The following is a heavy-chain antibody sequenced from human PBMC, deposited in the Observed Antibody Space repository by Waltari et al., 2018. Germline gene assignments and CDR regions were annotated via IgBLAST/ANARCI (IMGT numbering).Heavy chain of an antibody. V-gene: IGHV3-48*01. CDR2: ISSSSSTI. J-gene: IGHJ4*02. Sequence: EVQLVESGGGLVQPGGSLRLSCAASGFTFSSYSMNWVRQAPGKGLEWVSYISSSSSTIYYADSLKGRFTSSRDNAKNSLYLQMNSLRAEDTAVYYCARSYYDSSGFPYFDYWGQGTLVTVSS. CDR3: ARSYYDSSGFPYFDY. CDR1: GFTFSSYS. D-gene: IGHD3-22*01.